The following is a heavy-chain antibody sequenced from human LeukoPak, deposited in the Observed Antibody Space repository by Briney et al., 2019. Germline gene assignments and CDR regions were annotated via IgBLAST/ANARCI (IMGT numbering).Heavy chain of an antibody. V-gene: IGHV5-51*01. CDR3: ARQIHYYDTRGAFDI. Sequence: GESLKISCQGSGYSFISYWIGGVRQVPGKGLEWMGIVYPGDSYTRYSPSFQGQVAISADKSISTAYLQWSSLKASDTAMYYCARQIHYYDTRGAFDIWGQGTMVTVSS. CDR2: VYPGDSYT. CDR1: GYSFISYW. D-gene: IGHD3-22*01. J-gene: IGHJ3*02.